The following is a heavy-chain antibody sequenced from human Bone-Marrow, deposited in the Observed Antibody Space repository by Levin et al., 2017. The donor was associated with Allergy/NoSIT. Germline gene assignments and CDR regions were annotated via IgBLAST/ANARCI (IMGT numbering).Heavy chain of an antibody. CDR1: GFLFSNKW. Sequence: GESLKISCAASGFLFSNKWMTWIRQAPGKGLEWVAHIRGDGNEKYYVDSVKGRFTVSRDNAKNSVYLQMNYLKDEDTALYYCVTISDDFWGRGTLVTVSS. J-gene: IGHJ4*02. V-gene: IGHV3-7*01. CDR3: VTISDDF. CDR2: IRGDGNEK.